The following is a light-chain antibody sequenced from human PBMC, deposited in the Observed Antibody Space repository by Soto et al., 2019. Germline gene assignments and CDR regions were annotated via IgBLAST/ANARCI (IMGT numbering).Light chain of an antibody. Sequence: QLVLTQPPSASGTPGQRVTISCSGSSSNIGSNTVNWYQQLPGTAPKLLIYTNDQRPSGVPDRFSGSRSGTSASLAISGLQFEDEADYHCSSWDDNLDAVVFGAGTKVTVL. CDR2: TND. CDR1: SSNIGSNT. CDR3: SSWDDNLDAVV. J-gene: IGLJ1*01. V-gene: IGLV1-44*01.